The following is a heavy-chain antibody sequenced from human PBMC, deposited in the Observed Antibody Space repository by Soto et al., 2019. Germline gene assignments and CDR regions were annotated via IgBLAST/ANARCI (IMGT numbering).Heavy chain of an antibody. CDR3: ARGRRVRGGAFDY. J-gene: IGHJ4*02. CDR2: INHSGST. CDR1: GGSFSGYY. D-gene: IGHD3-10*01. V-gene: IGHV4-34*01. Sequence: QVQLQQWGAGLLKPSETLSLTCAVYGGSFSGYYWSWIRQPPGKGLEWIGEINHSGSTNYNPSLKSRVTISVDTSKNQFSLKLSSVTAADTAVYYCARGRRVRGGAFDYWGQGTLVTVSS.